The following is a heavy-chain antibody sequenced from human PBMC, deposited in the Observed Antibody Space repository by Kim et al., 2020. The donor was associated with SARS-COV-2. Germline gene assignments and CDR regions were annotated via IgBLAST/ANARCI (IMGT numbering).Heavy chain of an antibody. CDR2: INAGNGNT. CDR1: GYTFTSYA. V-gene: IGHV1-3*01. Sequence: ASVKVSCKASGYTFTSYAMHWVRQAPGQRLEWMGWINAGNGNTKYSQKFQGRVTITRDTSASTAYMELSSLRSEDTAVYYCARDLFPSYGDYVPYYYGMDVWGQGTTVTVSS. CDR3: ARDLFPSYGDYVPYYYGMDV. D-gene: IGHD4-17*01. J-gene: IGHJ6*02.